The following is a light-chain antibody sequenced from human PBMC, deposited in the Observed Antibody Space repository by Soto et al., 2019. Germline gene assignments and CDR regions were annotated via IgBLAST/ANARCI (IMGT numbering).Light chain of an antibody. J-gene: IGLJ1*01. CDR2: GNK. CDR1: SSNIGAGYD. V-gene: IGLV1-40*01. CDR3: QSQVSSMSVSYV. Sequence: QSVLTQPPSVTGAPGQRVTISFTGSSSNIGAGYDVHWYQQRPGTAPKLLIYGNKNRPSGVPDRFSGSKSGTSASMAITGLQAEDEADYYCQSQVSSMSVSYVFAKGTKVTVL.